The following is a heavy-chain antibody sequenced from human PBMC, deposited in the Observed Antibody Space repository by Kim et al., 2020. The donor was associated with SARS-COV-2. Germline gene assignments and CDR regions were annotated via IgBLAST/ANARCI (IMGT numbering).Heavy chain of an antibody. J-gene: IGHJ5*02. CDR3: ARRALGYCSGGSCYWGFDP. D-gene: IGHD2-15*01. V-gene: IGHV4-59*08. Sequence: SQVTISVDTSKNQFSLKLSSVTAADTAVYYCARRALGYCSGGSCYWGFDPWGQGTLVTVSS.